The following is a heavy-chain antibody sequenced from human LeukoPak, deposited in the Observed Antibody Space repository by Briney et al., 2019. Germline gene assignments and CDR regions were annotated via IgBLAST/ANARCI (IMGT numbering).Heavy chain of an antibody. CDR1: GGTFSSYA. V-gene: IGHV1-69*05. D-gene: IGHD6-19*01. CDR3: ARDPHVGYSSGWSDY. J-gene: IGHJ4*02. Sequence: SVKVSCKASGGTFSSYAISWVRQAPGQGLEWMGRIIPIFGTANYAQKLQGRVTMTTDTSTSTAYMELRSLRSDDTAVYYCARDPHVGYSSGWSDYWGQGTLVTVSS. CDR2: IIPIFGTA.